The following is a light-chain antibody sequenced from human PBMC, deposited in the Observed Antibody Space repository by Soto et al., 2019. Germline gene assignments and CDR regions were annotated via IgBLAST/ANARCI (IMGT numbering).Light chain of an antibody. CDR3: CSYAGSYWV. J-gene: IGLJ3*02. CDR1: SSDVGGYNY. CDR2: DVS. Sequence: QSVLTQPRSVSRSPGQSVTISCTGTSSDVGGYNYVSWYQQHPGKAPKLMIYDVSKRPSGVPDRFSGSKSGNTASLTISGLQAEDEADYYCCSYAGSYWVFGGGTKLTVL. V-gene: IGLV2-11*01.